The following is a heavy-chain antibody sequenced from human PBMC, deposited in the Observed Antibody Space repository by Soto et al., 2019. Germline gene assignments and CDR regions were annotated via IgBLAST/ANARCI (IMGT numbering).Heavy chain of an antibody. CDR2: INAGNGNT. CDR1: GYTLTSYA. J-gene: IGHJ5*02. V-gene: IGHV1-3*01. Sequence: ASVKVSCKASGYTLTSYAMHWVRQAPGQRLEWMGWINAGNGNTKYSQKFQGRVTITRDTSASTAYMELSSLRPEDTAVYYCARPRYDFWSGSENWFDPWGQGTLVTVSS. D-gene: IGHD3-3*01. CDR3: ARPRYDFWSGSENWFDP.